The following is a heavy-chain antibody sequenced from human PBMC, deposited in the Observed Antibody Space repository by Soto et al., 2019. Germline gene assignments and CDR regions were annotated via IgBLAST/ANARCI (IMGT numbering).Heavy chain of an antibody. Sequence: QVQLQESGPGLVKPSQTLSITCTVSGGSITSGPYYWSWIRQHPGKGLEWIGYIYYTGSTYSNPSLESRITMSVDTSKNQFSLKLRSVTAADTAVYYCARLFGDYVGWFDPWGQGTLVTVSS. CDR2: IYYTGST. CDR3: ARLFGDYVGWFDP. CDR1: GGSITSGPYY. D-gene: IGHD4-17*01. J-gene: IGHJ5*02. V-gene: IGHV4-31*03.